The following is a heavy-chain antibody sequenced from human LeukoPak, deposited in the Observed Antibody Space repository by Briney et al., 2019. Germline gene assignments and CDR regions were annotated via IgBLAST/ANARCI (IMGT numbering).Heavy chain of an antibody. CDR2: IYHSGST. CDR3: ARGHKPRFTMIVLGPRFDH. CDR1: GGSISSGGWC. Sequence: SQTPSLTCAVSGGSISSGGWCWGWVRQPPGTGREWGGYIYHSGSTYYNPSRKRRVTISVYKSKNEFSLNLSSVPAADTAVYYCARGHKPRFTMIVLGPRFDHWGQGTLVTVSS. J-gene: IGHJ5*02. D-gene: IGHD3-22*01. V-gene: IGHV4-30-2*01.